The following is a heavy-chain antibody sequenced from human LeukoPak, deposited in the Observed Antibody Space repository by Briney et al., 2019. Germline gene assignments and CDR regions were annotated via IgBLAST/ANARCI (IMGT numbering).Heavy chain of an antibody. J-gene: IGHJ3*02. CDR1: GFSFSTSW. CDR2: IQSDGTTT. CDR3: AKEDIFVDAFDI. Sequence: GGSLRLSCAASGFSFSTSWMHWVRQAPGKGLLWVSRIQSDGTTTIYADSVKGRFTISRDNSKNTLYLQMNSLRAEDTAVYYCAKEDIFVDAFDIWGQGTMVTVSS. D-gene: IGHD2-21*01. V-gene: IGHV3-74*01.